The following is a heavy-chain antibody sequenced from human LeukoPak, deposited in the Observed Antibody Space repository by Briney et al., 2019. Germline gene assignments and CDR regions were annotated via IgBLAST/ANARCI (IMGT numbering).Heavy chain of an antibody. J-gene: IGHJ4*02. CDR2: IYYSGST. CDR1: GGSISSYY. CDR3: ARESEVLDFWSGYFFPDY. D-gene: IGHD3-3*01. Sequence: SETLSLTCTVSGGSISSYYWSWIRQPPGKGLEWIGYIYYSGSTNYNPSLKSRVTISVDTSKNQFSLKLSSVTAADTAVYYCARESEVLDFWSGYFFPDYWGQGTLVTVSS. V-gene: IGHV4-59*01.